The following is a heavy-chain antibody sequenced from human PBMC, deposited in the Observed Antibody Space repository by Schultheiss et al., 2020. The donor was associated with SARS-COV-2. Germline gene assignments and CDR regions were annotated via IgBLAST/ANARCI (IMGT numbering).Heavy chain of an antibody. D-gene: IGHD2-21*02. CDR3: ARAGQPLLSSFISSGLSGMDV. V-gene: IGHV4-61*05. CDR1: GGSISSSSYY. Sequence: SETLSLTCTVSGGSISSSSYYWSWIRQPPGKGLEWIGYIYYSGSTNYNPSLKSRVTISVDTSKNQFSLKLSSVTAADTAVYYCARAGQPLLSSFISSGLSGMDVWGQGTTVTVSS. CDR2: IYYSGST. J-gene: IGHJ6*02.